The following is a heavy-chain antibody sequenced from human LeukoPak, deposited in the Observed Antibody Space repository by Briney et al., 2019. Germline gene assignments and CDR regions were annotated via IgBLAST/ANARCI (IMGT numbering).Heavy chain of an antibody. CDR2: ISSSSSYI. D-gene: IGHD6-13*01. V-gene: IGHV3-21*01. CDR1: GFTFSSYS. CDR3: AREGAAAAPY. Sequence: GGTLRLSCAASGFTFSSYSMNWVRQAPGKGLEWVSAISSSSSYIYYADSVKGRFTISRDNARNSLYLQMNSLRAEDTAMYYCAREGAAAAPYWGQGTLVTVSS. J-gene: IGHJ4*02.